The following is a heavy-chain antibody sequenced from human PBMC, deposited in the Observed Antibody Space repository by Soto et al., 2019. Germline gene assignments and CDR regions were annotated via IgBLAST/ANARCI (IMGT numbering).Heavy chain of an antibody. J-gene: IGHJ6*02. CDR3: ARFDFWSGYYRPNYYCGMDV. V-gene: IGHV4-38-2*01. CDR1: GYSISSGYY. D-gene: IGHD3-3*01. CDR2: IYHSGST. Sequence: SETLSLTCAVSGYSISSGYYWGWIRQPPGKGLEWIGSIYHSGSTYYNPSLKSRVTISVDTSKNQFSLKLSSVTAADTAVYYCARFDFWSGYYRPNYYCGMDVWGQGTTVTVSS.